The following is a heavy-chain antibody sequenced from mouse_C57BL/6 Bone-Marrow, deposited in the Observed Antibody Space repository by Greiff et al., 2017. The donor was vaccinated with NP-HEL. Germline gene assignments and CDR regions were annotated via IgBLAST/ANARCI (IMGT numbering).Heavy chain of an antibody. V-gene: IGHV1-50*01. Sequence: QVQLQQPGAELVKPGASVKLSCKASGYTFTSYWMQWVKQRPGQGLEWIGEIDPSDSYTNYNQTFKGKATLTVDTSSSTAYMQLGSLTAGDSAVYYCARAWYFDVWGTGTTVTVSS. CDR1: GYTFTSYW. J-gene: IGHJ1*03. CDR2: IDPSDSYT. CDR3: ARAWYFDV.